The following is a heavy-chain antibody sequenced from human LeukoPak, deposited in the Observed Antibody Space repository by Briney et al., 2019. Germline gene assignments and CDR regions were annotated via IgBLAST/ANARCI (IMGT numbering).Heavy chain of an antibody. CDR3: ARGMRIVVIGGDWFDP. CDR1: GYTFTGYY. D-gene: IGHD2-2*01. V-gene: IGHV1-2*06. CDR2: INPNSGGT. Sequence: GASVKVSCKASGYTFTGYYMHWVRQAPGQGLEWMGRINPNSGGTNYAQKFQGRVTMTRDTSISTAYMELSSLRSDDTAVYYCARGMRIVVIGGDWFDPWGQGTLVTVSS. J-gene: IGHJ5*02.